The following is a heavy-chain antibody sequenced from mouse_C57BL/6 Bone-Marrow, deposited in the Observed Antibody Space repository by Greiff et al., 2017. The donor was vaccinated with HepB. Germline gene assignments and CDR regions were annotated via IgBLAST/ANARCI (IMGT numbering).Heavy chain of an antibody. CDR3: ARNGYYGFAY. CDR2: ISDGGSYT. J-gene: IGHJ3*01. CDR1: GFTFSSYA. D-gene: IGHD2-3*01. Sequence: EVQLVESGGGLVKPGGSLKLSCAASGFTFSSYAMSWVRQTPEQGLEWVGTISDGGSYTNYPDKVKGRFTIARDKAKNNLYLQMSHLKSEDTAVYYCARNGYYGFAYWGQGTLVTVSA. V-gene: IGHV5-4*01.